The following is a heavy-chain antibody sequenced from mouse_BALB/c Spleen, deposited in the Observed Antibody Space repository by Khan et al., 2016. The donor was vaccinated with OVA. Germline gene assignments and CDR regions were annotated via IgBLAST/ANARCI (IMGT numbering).Heavy chain of an antibody. CDR1: GDSITSGY. CDR2: IRSSDST. D-gene: IGHD2-14*01. Sequence: EVQLVESGPSLVKPSQTLSLTCSVTGDSITSGYWNWIRKFPGTKLQYMGYIRSSDSTFYNPSLQSRLSITRDTSKNQYSLQLTSVTTEDTATDYCGRRNHRYDGYFDYRGQGTTLTFSS. V-gene: IGHV3-8*02. CDR3: GRRNHRYDGYFDY. J-gene: IGHJ2*01.